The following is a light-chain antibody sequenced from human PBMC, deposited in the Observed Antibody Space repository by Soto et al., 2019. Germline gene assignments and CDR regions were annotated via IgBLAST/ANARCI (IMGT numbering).Light chain of an antibody. CDR2: RNN. CDR3: AGWDDSLNGPV. Sequence: QSVLTQPPSASGTPGQSFTVSCSGSSSNIGTNTVSWYQQLPGMAPKLLISRNNQRPSGVPDRFSGSKSGTSASLAISGRRSEDEADYDCAGWDDSLNGPVFGGGTKLTVL. CDR1: SSNIGTNT. J-gene: IGLJ3*02. V-gene: IGLV1-44*01.